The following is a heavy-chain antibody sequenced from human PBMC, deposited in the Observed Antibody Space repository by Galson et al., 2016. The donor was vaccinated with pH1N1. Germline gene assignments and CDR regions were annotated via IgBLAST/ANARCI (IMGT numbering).Heavy chain of an antibody. J-gene: IGHJ5*02. CDR3: ATGSGNSWFDP. CDR1: GYSFTRHY. D-gene: IGHD3-10*01. V-gene: IGHV1-2*02. CDR2: LNPSSGGT. Sequence: SVKVSCKASGYSFTRHYIHWARQAPGHGLEWMGWLNPSSGGTKYAQNFQDKIILTRDTSINTAYLEMSGLTSGDTALYFCATGSGNSWFDPWGQGTLATVSS.